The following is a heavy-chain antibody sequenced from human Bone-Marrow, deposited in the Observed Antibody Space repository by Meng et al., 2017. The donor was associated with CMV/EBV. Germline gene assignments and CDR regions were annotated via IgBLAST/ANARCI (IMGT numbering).Heavy chain of an antibody. CDR1: GFTFSSYS. J-gene: IGHJ4*02. CDR2: ISSSSSYI. V-gene: IGHV3-21*01. CDR3: ARERITMVRGANRYFDY. Sequence: GGSLRLSCAASGFTFSSYSMNWVRQAPGKGLEWVSSISSSSSYIYYADSVKGRFTISRDNAKNSLYLQMNSLRAEDTAVYYCARERITMVRGANRYFDYWVQGTLVTVSS. D-gene: IGHD3-10*01.